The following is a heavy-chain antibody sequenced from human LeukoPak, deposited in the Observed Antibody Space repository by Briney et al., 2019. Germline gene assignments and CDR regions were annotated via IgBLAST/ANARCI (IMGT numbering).Heavy chain of an antibody. CDR1: GYTFTGYY. D-gene: IGHD2-2*01. CDR3: ARGSIPFRRVVVPAVDY. J-gene: IGHJ4*02. V-gene: IGHV1-2*02. Sequence: GASVKVSCKASGYTFTGYYMHWVRQDPGQGLEWMGWINPNSGVTNYAQKFQGRVTMTRDTSISTAYMELSRLRSDDTAVYYCARGSIPFRRVVVPAVDYWGQGTLVTVSS. CDR2: INPNSGVT.